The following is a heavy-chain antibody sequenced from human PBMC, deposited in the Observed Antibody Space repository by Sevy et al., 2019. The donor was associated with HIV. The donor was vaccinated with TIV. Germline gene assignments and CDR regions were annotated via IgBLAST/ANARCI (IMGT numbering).Heavy chain of an antibody. CDR2: FDPEDGET. Sequence: ASVKVSCKVSGYTLTELSMHWVRQAPGKELEWMGGFDPEDGETIYAQKFQGRVTMTEDTSTDTAYMGLSSLRSEDTAVYYCATSPKTYYYDSSGYYYDYWGQGTLVTVSS. D-gene: IGHD3-22*01. J-gene: IGHJ4*02. CDR3: ATSPKTYYYDSSGYYYDY. CDR1: GYTLTELS. V-gene: IGHV1-24*01.